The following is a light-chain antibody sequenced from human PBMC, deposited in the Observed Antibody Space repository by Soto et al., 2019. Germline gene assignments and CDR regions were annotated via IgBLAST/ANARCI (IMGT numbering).Light chain of an antibody. CDR3: QSYDSSLSGSV. CDR1: SSNIGAAYD. J-gene: IGLJ1*01. V-gene: IGLV1-40*01. Sequence: QSFLTQPPSVSGAPGLRVTIACTGSSSNIGAAYDVHWYQHLPGTAPKLLIYSNSNRPSGVPDRFSGSKSGTSASLAITGLQAEGEADYYCQSYDSSLSGSVFGTGTKVTVL. CDR2: SNS.